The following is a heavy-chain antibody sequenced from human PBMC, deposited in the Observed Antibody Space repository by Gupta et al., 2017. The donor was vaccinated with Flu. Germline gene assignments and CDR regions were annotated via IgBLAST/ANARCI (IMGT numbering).Heavy chain of an antibody. CDR2: GSDK. CDR3: AKDESSASYQY. J-gene: IGHJ4*02. V-gene: IGHV3-7*01. D-gene: IGHD3-10*01. Sequence: GSDKYYVGSVRGRFTISRDNAKNSLYLQMNGLRVDDTAVYFCAKDESSASYQYWGQGTLVVVSS.